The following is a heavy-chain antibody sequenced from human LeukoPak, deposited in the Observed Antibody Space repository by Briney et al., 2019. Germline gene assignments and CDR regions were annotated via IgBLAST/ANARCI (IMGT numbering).Heavy chain of an antibody. D-gene: IGHD4-23*01. J-gene: IGHJ6*02. CDR2: ISSDSRYI. CDR1: GFTFSFCS. Sequence: SGGSLRLSCAASGFTFSFCSMNCVRQAPGKGLEWVSSISSDSRYIYYADSLKGRFTISRDNAKNSLYLQMNSLKAEDTAVYYCATDYAGNSLWYYYGLGVWGQGTTVTVSS. V-gene: IGHV3-21*01. CDR3: ATDYAGNSLWYYYGLGV.